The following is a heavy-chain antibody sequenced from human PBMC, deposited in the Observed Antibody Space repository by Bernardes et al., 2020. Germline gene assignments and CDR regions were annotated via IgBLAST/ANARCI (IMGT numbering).Heavy chain of an antibody. D-gene: IGHD6-19*01. V-gene: IGHV2-70*01. CDR1: GFSLGTSGVR. Sequence: SGPTLVKPTETLTLTCTFSGFSLGTSGVRVSWIRQPPGTALEWLAHIDWNDNKYYSTSLRTRLTISKDASKSQVVLTMTNMDRVDTATYYCARSSGWYPEDVVDHWGQGTLVSVSS. J-gene: IGHJ4*02. CDR3: ARSSGWYPEDVVDH. CDR2: IDWNDNK.